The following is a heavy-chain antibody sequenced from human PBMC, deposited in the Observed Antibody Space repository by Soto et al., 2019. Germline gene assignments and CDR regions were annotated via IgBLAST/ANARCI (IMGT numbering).Heavy chain of an antibody. CDR3: AKEKILTLYYYYGMDV. CDR1: GFTFSSYG. J-gene: IGHJ6*02. CDR2: ISYDGSNK. V-gene: IGHV3-30*18. D-gene: IGHD3-9*01. Sequence: PGGSLRLSCAASGFTFSSYGMHWVRQAPGKGLEWVAVISYDGSNKYYADSVKGRFTISRDNSKNTLYLQMNSLRAEDTAVYYCAKEKILTLYYYYGMDVWGQGTTVTVSS.